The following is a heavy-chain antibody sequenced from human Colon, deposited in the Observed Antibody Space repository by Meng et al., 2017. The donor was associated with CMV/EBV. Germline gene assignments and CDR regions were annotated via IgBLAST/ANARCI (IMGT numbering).Heavy chain of an antibody. CDR2: IYWDDDT. D-gene: IGHD5-12*01. V-gene: IGHV2-5*02. J-gene: IGHJ4*02. Sequence: QLTLKESGPTLVKPTQTLTLTCTFSGFSFTTDKAGVGWIRHPPGKALEWLALIYWDDDTRYSPSLKTRLTITRDTSKNQVILTMTNMDPADTVTYYCVHRSYSGQDDYWGQGALVTVSS. CDR1: GFSFTTDKAG. CDR3: VHRSYSGQDDY.